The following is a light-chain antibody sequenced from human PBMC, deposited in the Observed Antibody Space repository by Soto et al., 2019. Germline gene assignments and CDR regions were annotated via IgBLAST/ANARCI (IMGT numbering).Light chain of an antibody. CDR1: QSVSTN. J-gene: IGKJ4*01. Sequence: EIVMTQSPATLSVSPGERATLSCRASQSVSTNLAWYQQKPGQSPRLLIYGTSTRATGVPARFSGGGSGTEFTLTINSLQSEDFAVYFCHQYNSWPLTFGGGTKV. CDR3: HQYNSWPLT. CDR2: GTS. V-gene: IGKV3-15*01.